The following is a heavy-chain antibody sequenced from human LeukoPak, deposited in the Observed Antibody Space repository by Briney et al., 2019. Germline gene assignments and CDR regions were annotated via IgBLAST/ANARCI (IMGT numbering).Heavy chain of an antibody. CDR3: ARSLLRFLEWSYRSYYYYYMDV. J-gene: IGHJ6*03. CDR1: GYTFTSYY. Sequence: ASVKVSCKASGYTFTSYYMHWVRQAPGQGLEWMGGIIPIFGTTNYAQKFQGRVTITADKSTSTAYMELSSLRSEDTAVYYCARSLLRFLEWSYRSYYYYYMDVWGKGTTVTVSS. D-gene: IGHD3-3*01. V-gene: IGHV1-69*06. CDR2: IIPIFGTT.